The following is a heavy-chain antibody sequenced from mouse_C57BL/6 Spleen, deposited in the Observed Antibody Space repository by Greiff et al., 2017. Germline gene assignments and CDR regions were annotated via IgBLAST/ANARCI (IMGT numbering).Heavy chain of an antibody. CDR3: ARCWDWYFDG. D-gene: IGHD4-1*01. V-gene: IGHV1-50*01. J-gene: IGHJ1*03. CDR1: GYTFTSYW. CDR2: IDPSDSYT. Sequence: QVQLQQPGAELVKPGASVKLSCKASGYTFTSYWMQWVKQRPGQGLEWIGEIDPSDSYTNYNQKFKGKATLTVDTSSSTAYMQLSSLTSEDSAVYYCARCWDWYFDGWGTGTTVTVSS.